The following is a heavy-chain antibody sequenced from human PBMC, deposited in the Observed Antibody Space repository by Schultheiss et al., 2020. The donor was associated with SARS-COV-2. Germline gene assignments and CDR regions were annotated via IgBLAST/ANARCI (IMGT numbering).Heavy chain of an antibody. CDR3: ARGRNRRFDY. V-gene: IGHV4-38-2*02. CDR1: GGSISSYY. Sequence: SETLSLTCTVSGGSISSYYWSWIRQPPGKGLEWIGSIYHSGSTYYNPSLKSRVTISVDTSKNQFSLKLSSVTAAVTAVYYCARGRNRRFDYWGQGTLVTVSS. CDR2: IYHSGST. J-gene: IGHJ4*02.